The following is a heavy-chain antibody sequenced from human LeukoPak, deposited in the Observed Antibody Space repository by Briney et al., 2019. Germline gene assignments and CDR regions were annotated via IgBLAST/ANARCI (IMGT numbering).Heavy chain of an antibody. CDR1: GFTFSSYW. J-gene: IGHJ4*02. CDR3: ARAAAAGGDYFDY. CDR2: IKQDGSEK. V-gene: IGHV3-7*01. Sequence: GGSLRLSCAASGFTFSSYWMSWVRQAPGKGQEWVANIKQDGSEKYYVDSVKGRFTISRDNAKNSLYLQMNSLRAEDTAVYYCARAAAAGGDYFDYWGQGTLVTVSS. D-gene: IGHD6-13*01.